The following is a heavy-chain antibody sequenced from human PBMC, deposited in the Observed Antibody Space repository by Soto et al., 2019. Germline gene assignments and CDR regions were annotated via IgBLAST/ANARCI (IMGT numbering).Heavy chain of an antibody. Sequence: GESLKISCKGSGYSFISYWIGWVRQMPGKGLEWMGIIYPGDSDTRYGPSFQGQVTISADKSISTAYLQWSSLKASDTAMYYCARLAGYSSSWYPIDYWGQGTLVTVSS. V-gene: IGHV5-51*01. J-gene: IGHJ4*02. CDR1: GYSFISYW. D-gene: IGHD6-13*01. CDR2: IYPGDSDT. CDR3: ARLAGYSSSWYPIDY.